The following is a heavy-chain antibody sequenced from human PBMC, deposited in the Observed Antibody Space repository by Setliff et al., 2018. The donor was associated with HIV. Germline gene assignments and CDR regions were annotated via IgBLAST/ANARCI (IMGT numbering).Heavy chain of an antibody. CDR2: IYYSGST. CDR3: ARDAVRSEDWFDP. Sequence: TSETLTLTCTVSGGSISSGGYYWSWIRQHPGKGLEWIGYIYYSGSTYYNPSLESRITISMDTSKNQFSLKLRSVTAADTAMYYRARDAVRSEDWFDPWGPGILVTVTS. J-gene: IGHJ5*02. D-gene: IGHD4-17*01. CDR1: GGSISSGGYY. V-gene: IGHV4-31*03.